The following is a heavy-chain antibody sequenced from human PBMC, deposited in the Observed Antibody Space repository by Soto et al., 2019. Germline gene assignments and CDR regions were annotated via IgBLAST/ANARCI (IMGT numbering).Heavy chain of an antibody. CDR2: IPYSGSP. V-gene: IGHV4-30-4*01. CDR1: GGAISRGNYY. J-gene: IGHJ4*02. CDR3: ATMGTPATGLYFSDY. D-gene: IGHD2-15*01. Sequence: QVQLQESGPGLVKPSQTLSLTCTVSGGAISRGNYYWSWIRQPPGKGLEWIGFIPYSGSPYHSPSLKSRVTIAGDTSKRQFSLNLSFVTAAATAVYYCATMGTPATGLYFSDYWGQGALVTVPS.